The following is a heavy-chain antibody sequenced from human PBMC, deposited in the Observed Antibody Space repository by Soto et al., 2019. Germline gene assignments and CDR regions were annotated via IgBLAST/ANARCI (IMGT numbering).Heavy chain of an antibody. CDR3: AGGGAARPEKVFDY. CDR2: IYYSGST. Sequence: QLQLQESGPGLVKPSETLSLTCAVSGGSISSSSYYWGWIRQPPGKGLEWIGSIYYSGSTYYNPSLKSRVTISVDTSKNQFSLKLSSVTAADTAVYYCAGGGAARPEKVFDYWGQGTLVTVSS. D-gene: IGHD6-6*01. V-gene: IGHV4-39*01. CDR1: GGSISSSSYY. J-gene: IGHJ4*02.